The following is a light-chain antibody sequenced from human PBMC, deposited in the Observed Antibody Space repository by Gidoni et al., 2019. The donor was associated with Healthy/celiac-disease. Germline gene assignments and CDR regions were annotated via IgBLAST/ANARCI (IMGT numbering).Light chain of an antibody. J-gene: IGKJ4*01. Sequence: DIQMTQSPSSLSASVGDRVTITLLDSQSISIYLNWYQQKPGKAPKLLIYAVSSLKSGVPSRFSGSGSGTDFTLTISSLEPEDFATYYCLQSYSTPLTFGGGTKVEIK. CDR1: QSISIY. CDR3: LQSYSTPLT. V-gene: IGKV1-39*01. CDR2: AVS.